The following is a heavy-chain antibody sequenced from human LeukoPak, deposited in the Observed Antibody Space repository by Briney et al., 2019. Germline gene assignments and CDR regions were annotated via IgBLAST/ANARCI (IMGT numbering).Heavy chain of an antibody. CDR3: ATFPPMGYYDSSGYYYELGY. J-gene: IGHJ4*02. D-gene: IGHD3-22*01. Sequence: GASVKVSCKVSGYTLTELSMHWVRQAPGKGLEWMGGFDPEDGETIYAQKFQGRVTMTEDTSTDTAYMELSSLRSEDTAVYYCATFPPMGYYDSSGYYYELGYWGQGTLVTVSS. CDR1: GYTLTELS. V-gene: IGHV1-24*01. CDR2: FDPEDGET.